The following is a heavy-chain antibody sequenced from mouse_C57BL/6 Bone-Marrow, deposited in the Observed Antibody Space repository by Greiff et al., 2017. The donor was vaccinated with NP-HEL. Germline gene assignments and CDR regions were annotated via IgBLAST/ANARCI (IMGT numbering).Heavy chain of an antibody. CDR1: GYTFTSYW. D-gene: IGHD6-1*01. CDR3: ARDGDSPAWFAY. CDR2: IYPGSGST. Sequence: VQLQQPGAELVKPGASVKMSCKASGYTFTSYWITWVKQRPGQGLEWIGDIYPGSGSTNYNEKFKSKATLTVDTSSSTAYMQLSSLTSEDSAVYYCARDGDSPAWFAYWGQGTLVTVSA. J-gene: IGHJ3*01. V-gene: IGHV1-55*01.